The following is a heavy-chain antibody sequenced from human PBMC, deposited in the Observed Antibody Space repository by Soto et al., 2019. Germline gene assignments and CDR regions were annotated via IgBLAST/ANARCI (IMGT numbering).Heavy chain of an antibody. CDR2: IIPIFGTA. V-gene: IGHV1-69*13. CDR3: ATFVGNYYGSGSWYYYYGMDV. D-gene: IGHD3-10*01. J-gene: IGHJ6*02. CDR1: GGTFSSYA. Sequence: EASVKVSCKASGGTFSSYAISWVRQAPGQGLEWMGGIIPIFGTANYAQKFQGRVTITADESTSTAYMELSSLRSEDTAVYYCATFVGNYYGSGSWYYYYGMDVWGQGTTVTVSS.